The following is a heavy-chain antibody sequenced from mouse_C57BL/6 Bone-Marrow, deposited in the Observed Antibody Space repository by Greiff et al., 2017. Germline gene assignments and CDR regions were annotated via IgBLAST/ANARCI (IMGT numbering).Heavy chain of an antibody. D-gene: IGHD2-3*01. CDR2: IDPSDSET. Sequence: QVQLQQPGAELVRPGSSVKPSCKASGYTFTSYWMHWVKQRPIQGLEWIGNIDPSDSETHYNQKFKDKATLTVDKSSSTAYMQLSSLTSEDSAVYYCARWGLYDGYYVGAMDYWGQGTSDTVSS. J-gene: IGHJ4*01. CDR1: GYTFTSYW. V-gene: IGHV1-52*01. CDR3: ARWGLYDGYYVGAMDY.